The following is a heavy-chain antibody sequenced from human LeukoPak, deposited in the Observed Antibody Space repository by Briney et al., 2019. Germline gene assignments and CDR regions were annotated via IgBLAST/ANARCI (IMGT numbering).Heavy chain of an antibody. Sequence: GGPLRLSCVASGFTFSSYAMSWVRQAPGKGLEWVSAISGSGGGTYYADSVKGRFTISRDNSKNTVNLQMNSLRAEDTAIYYCAKVTTVVVVTGSLIDYWGQGTLVTVSS. CDR3: AKVTTVVVVTGSLIDY. J-gene: IGHJ4*02. CDR1: GFTFSSYA. D-gene: IGHD4-23*01. V-gene: IGHV3-23*01. CDR2: ISGSGGGT.